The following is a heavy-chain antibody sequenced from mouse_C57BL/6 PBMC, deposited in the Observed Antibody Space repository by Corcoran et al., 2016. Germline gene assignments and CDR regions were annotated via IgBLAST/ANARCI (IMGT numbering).Heavy chain of an antibody. V-gene: IGHV9-3*01. Sequence: QIQLVQSGPELKKPGETVKISCKASGYTFTTYGMSWVKQAPGKGLKWMGWINTYSGVPTYADDFKGRFAFSLETSASTAYLQINNLKNEDTATYFCARRGLWAMDYWGQGTSVTVSS. CDR3: ARRGLWAMDY. CDR2: INTYSGVP. J-gene: IGHJ4*01. CDR1: GYTFTTYG. D-gene: IGHD1-1*02.